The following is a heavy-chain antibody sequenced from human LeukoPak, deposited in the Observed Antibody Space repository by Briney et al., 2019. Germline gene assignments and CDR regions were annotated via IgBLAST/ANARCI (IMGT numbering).Heavy chain of an antibody. CDR1: SDSINNYY. V-gene: IGHV4-59*01. Sequence: SETLSLTCTVSSDSINNYYWSWIRQPPGKGLEWIGYIYYSGSTNYNPSLKSRVTISVDTSKNQFSLKLSSVTAADTAVYYCARDSGSGYGMDVWGQGTTVTVSS. CDR2: IYYSGST. D-gene: IGHD1-26*01. CDR3: ARDSGSGYGMDV. J-gene: IGHJ6*02.